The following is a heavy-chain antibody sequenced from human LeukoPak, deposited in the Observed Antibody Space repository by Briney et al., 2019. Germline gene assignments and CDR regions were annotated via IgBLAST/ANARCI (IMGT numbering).Heavy chain of an antibody. Sequence: PSETLSLTCAVYGGSFSGYYWTWIRQPPGKGLEWIGEINHSGSTNSNPSLKSRVTISVDTSKNQFSLKLSSVTAADTAVYYCARFLEWLPFDYWGQGTLVTVSS. CDR1: GGSFSGYY. J-gene: IGHJ4*02. CDR2: INHSGST. D-gene: IGHD3-3*01. CDR3: ARFLEWLPFDY. V-gene: IGHV4-34*01.